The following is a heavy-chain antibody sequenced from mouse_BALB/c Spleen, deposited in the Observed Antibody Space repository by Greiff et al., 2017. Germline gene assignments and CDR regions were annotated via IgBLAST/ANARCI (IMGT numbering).Heavy chain of an antibody. J-gene: IGHJ3*01. CDR2: IYPGSGST. CDR3: TSGFYCGPFAY. Sequence: LQQPGSELVRPGASVKLSCKASGYTFTSYWMHWVKQRPGQGLEWIGNIYPGSGSTNYDEKFKSKGTLTVDTSSSTAYMHLSSLTSEDSAVYYCTSGFYCGPFAYWGQGTLVTVSA. D-gene: IGHD1-2*01. V-gene: IGHV1S22*01. CDR1: GYTFTSYW.